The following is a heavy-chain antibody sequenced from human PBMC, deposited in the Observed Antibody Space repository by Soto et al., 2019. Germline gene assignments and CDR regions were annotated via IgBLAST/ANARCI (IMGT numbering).Heavy chain of an antibody. V-gene: IGHV3-30*03. Sequence: QVQLVESGGGVVQPGRSLRLSCAASGFTFSSYGMHWVRQAPGKGLEWVAVISYDGSNKYYADSVKGRFTISRDNSKNTLYLQMNSLRAEDTAVYYCARTMVRGVIIPSYFDYGGQGTLVTVSS. D-gene: IGHD3-10*01. CDR3: ARTMVRGVIIPSYFDY. CDR2: ISYDGSNK. J-gene: IGHJ4*02. CDR1: GFTFSSYG.